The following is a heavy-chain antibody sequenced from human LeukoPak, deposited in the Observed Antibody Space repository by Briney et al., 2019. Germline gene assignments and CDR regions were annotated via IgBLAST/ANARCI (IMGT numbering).Heavy chain of an antibody. CDR2: IYYTGST. CDR1: GGSINNYY. CDR3: ARHNARLRGWIGEVDY. D-gene: IGHD3-10*01. Sequence: SETLSFTCSVSGGSINNYYWSWIRQPPGKGLEWIGYIYYTGSTNYSPSLKSRVTISADTSKSQFSLMLRSVTAADTAFYYCARHNARLRGWIGEVDYWGQGALVTVSS. V-gene: IGHV4-59*08. J-gene: IGHJ4*02.